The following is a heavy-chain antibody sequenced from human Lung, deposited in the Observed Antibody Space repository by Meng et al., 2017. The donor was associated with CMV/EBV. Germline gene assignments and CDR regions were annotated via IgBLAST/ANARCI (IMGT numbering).Heavy chain of an antibody. Sequence: GESLKISCAASGFTFSHYGMTWVRQAPGKGLEWVSTISNTGDTTYYADSVKGRFTISRDNSKNTLYLQINGLRAEDMAVYYCLAKEGCSRTTCYNGAFNMWGQGTKVTVSS. J-gene: IGHJ3*02. V-gene: IGHV3-23*01. D-gene: IGHD2-2*02. CDR3: LAKEGCSRTTCYNGAFNM. CDR2: ISNTGDTT. CDR1: GFTFSHYG.